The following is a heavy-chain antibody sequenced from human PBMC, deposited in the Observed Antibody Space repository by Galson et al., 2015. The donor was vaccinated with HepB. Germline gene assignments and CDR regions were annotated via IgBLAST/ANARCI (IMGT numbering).Heavy chain of an antibody. CDR1: RFTFSSYN. CDR2: ISSNGDYI. Sequence: RLSCATSRFTFSSYNMNWVRQPPGKGLEWVSSISSNGDYIYYADSVKGRFTVSRDNAKKSLYLQMNSLRAEDTAVYYCARDWGKAVAGTWWFDPWGQGTLVTVSS. CDR3: ARDWGKAVAGTWWFDP. J-gene: IGHJ5*02. D-gene: IGHD6-19*01. V-gene: IGHV3-21*01.